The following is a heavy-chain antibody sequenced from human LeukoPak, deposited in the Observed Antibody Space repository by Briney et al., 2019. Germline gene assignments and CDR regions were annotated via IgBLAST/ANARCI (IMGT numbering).Heavy chain of an antibody. CDR2: ISESGGRT. V-gene: IGHV3-23*01. CDR3: AKAQNTERSAADF. Sequence: PGGSLRLSCAASGFTFSDYYMSWIRQAPGKGLEWVSVISESGGRTTYAASVRGRFTISRDSSKNTLSLQMNSLRAEDTAVYYCAKAQNTERSAADFWGQGTLVTVSS. D-gene: IGHD3-3*01. CDR1: GFTFSDYY. J-gene: IGHJ4*02.